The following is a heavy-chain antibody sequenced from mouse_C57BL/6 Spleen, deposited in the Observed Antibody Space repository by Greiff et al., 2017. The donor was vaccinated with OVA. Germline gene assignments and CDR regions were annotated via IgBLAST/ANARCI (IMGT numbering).Heavy chain of an antibody. CDR2: INPSTGGT. V-gene: IGHV1-42*01. D-gene: IGHD2-1*01. J-gene: IGHJ3*01. CDR3: ARKDGNYGGALGFAY. Sequence: EVKLVESGPELVKPGASVKISCKASGYSFTGYYMNWVKQSPEKSLEWIGEINPSTGGTTYNQKFKAKATLTVDKSSSTAYMQLKSLTSEDSAVYYCARKDGNYGGALGFAYWGQGTLVTVSA. CDR1: GYSFTGYY.